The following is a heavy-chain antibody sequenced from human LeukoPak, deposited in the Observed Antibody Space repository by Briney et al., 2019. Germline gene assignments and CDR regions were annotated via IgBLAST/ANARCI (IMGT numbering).Heavy chain of an antibody. V-gene: IGHV4-59*01. CDR1: GGSISSYY. J-gene: IGHJ4*02. CDR3: ARASYYYDSSGYADFDY. D-gene: IGHD3-22*01. CDR2: IYYSGST. Sequence: PSETLSLTCTVSGGSISSYYWSWIRQPPGKGLEWIGYIYYSGSTNYNPSLKSRVTISVDTSKNQFSLKLSSVTAADTAVYYCARASYYYDSSGYADFDYWGQGTLVTVSS.